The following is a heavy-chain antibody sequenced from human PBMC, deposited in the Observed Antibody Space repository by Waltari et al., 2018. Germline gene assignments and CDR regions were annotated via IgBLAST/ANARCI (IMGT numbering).Heavy chain of an antibody. CDR3: ARGWPYSGSTPPNDY. CDR1: GGSFSGYY. D-gene: IGHD1-26*01. J-gene: IGHJ4*02. V-gene: IGHV4-34*01. CDR2: INHSGST. Sequence: QVQLQQWGAGLLKPSETLSLTCAVYGGSFSGYYWSWIRQPPGKGLEWIGEINHSGSTHYDPSLKSRVTISVDSSKNQFSLKLSSVTAADTAVYYCARGWPYSGSTPPNDYWGQGTLVTVSS.